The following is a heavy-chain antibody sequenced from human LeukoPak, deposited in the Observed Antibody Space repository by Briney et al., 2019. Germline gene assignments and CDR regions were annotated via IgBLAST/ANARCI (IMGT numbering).Heavy chain of an antibody. CDR2: INARSGDT. CDR1: GYTFSGYY. Sequence: ASVNVSFKASGYTFSGYYIHWVRQAPGRGLEWVGWINARSGDTNYAQKFQGRVILTRDTSITTSYMEVISLTSDDTAVYYCARASLASAGTRFWGQGTQVIVSS. V-gene: IGHV1-2*02. D-gene: IGHD6-13*01. CDR3: ARASLASAGTRF. J-gene: IGHJ1*01.